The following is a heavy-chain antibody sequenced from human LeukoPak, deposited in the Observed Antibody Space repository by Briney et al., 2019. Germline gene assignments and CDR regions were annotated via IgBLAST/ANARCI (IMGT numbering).Heavy chain of an antibody. D-gene: IGHD1-20*01. CDR3: ARGITENL. J-gene: IGHJ4*02. CDR1: GYIFTDNY. Sequence: ASVKVSCEASGYIFTDNYIHWVRQAPGQGLEWMGWINPNSGGTNYAQKFQGRVTMTRDTSISTAYMELSRLRSDDTAVYYCARGITENLWGQGTLVTVSS. CDR2: INPNSGGT. V-gene: IGHV1-2*02.